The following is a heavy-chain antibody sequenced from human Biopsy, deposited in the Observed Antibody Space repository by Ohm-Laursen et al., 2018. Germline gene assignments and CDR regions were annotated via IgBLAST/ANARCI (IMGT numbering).Heavy chain of an antibody. CDR1: GASVKTSSYF. CDR3: VREPKTGTAEAWYFDL. J-gene: IGHJ2*01. CDR2: ISYNERT. V-gene: IGHV4-31*03. D-gene: IGHD3-9*01. Sequence: TLSLTCSVSGASVKTSSYFWAWIRQRPGKGLEWIGYISYNERTHYNPSLTSRLAISFDTSNNRISLQLRSVSVADTAAYYCVREPKTGTAEAWYFDLWGRGSPVTVPS.